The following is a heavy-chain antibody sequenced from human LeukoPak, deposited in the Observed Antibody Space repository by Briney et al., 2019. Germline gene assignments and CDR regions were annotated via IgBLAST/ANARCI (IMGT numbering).Heavy chain of an antibody. CDR3: ATSGYCSSTSCYYDYYYYYMDV. D-gene: IGHD2-2*01. V-gene: IGHV3-48*01. CDR1: GFTFSSYS. Sequence: GGSLRLSCAASGFTFSSYSMNWVRQAPGKGLEWVSYISSSSSTIYYADSVKGRFTISRDNAKNSLYLQMNSLRAEDTAVYYCATSGYCSSTSCYYDYYYYYMDVWGKGTTVTVSS. CDR2: ISSSSSTI. J-gene: IGHJ6*03.